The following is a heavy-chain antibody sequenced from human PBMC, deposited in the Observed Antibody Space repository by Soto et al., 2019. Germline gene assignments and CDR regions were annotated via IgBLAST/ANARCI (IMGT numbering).Heavy chain of an antibody. Sequence: EVQLVESGGGLVKPGGSLRLSCAASGFTLSNAWMSWVRQAPGKGLEWVGRIKSKTDGGTTDYAAPVKGRFTISRDDSKNTLYLQMNSLKTEDTAVYYCTTLGIAAAGGIYYYYYYMDVWGKGTTVTVSS. D-gene: IGHD6-13*01. V-gene: IGHV3-15*01. CDR1: GFTLSNAW. J-gene: IGHJ6*03. CDR2: IKSKTDGGTT. CDR3: TTLGIAAAGGIYYYYYYMDV.